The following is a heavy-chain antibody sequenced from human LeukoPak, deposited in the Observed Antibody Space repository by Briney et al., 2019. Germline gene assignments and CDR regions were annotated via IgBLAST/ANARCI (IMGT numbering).Heavy chain of an antibody. V-gene: IGHV4-59*01. Sequence: PSETLSLTRTVSGGSISTYYWSWIRQPPGKGLEWIGLIFYTGSTNYNPSLKSRVTISVDTSKNQFSLKLSSVTAADTAVYYCASSLYLPPYFDYWGQGTLVTVSS. CDR2: IFYTGST. J-gene: IGHJ4*02. CDR1: GGSISTYY. D-gene: IGHD3-16*02. CDR3: ASSLYLPPYFDY.